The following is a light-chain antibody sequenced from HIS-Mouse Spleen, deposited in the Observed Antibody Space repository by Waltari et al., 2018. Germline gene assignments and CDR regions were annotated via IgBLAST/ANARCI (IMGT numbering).Light chain of an antibody. CDR3: QQANSFHSFTLFS. J-gene: IGKJ3*01. CDR2: AAS. V-gene: IGKV1-12*02. Sequence: DIQMSQSPSSVSASVGDRVTITCRASQGISSRLAWYPQEPGKAPKLLNYAASSLQRGVASSFSGDGSGTDFTLSISSLQPEDFETYSCQQANSFHSFTLFSFGPGTKVDIK. CDR1: QGISSR.